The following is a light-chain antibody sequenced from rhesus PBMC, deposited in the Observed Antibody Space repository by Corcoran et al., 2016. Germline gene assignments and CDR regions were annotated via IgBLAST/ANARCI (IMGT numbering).Light chain of an antibody. CDR1: QNISTY. Sequence: DVQMTQSPSSLSAFVGDTVTIACRASQNISTYLDWYQQKPGKAPKLLINKASNLQSGVPSRFSGSGSGTAYTLTISSLQPDYFATVYCLQYGGIPLTFGPGTRLDVK. J-gene: IGKJ3*01. V-gene: IGKV1-22*01. CDR3: LQYGGIPLT. CDR2: KAS.